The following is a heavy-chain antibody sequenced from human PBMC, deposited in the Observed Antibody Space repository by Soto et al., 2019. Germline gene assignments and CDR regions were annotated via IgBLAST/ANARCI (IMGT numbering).Heavy chain of an antibody. CDR2: IDREGVST. CDR3: AKDPSTGSADL. D-gene: IGHD3-9*01. Sequence: EVQLLESGGDLVQPGGSLRLSCAASGFIFDSFAMNWVRQAPGKGLEWVSTIDREGVSTHYADSLKGRFSISRDNSKNTLYLQMNSLRAEYTAVYYCAKDPSTGSADLWGLGTLVTVSS. CDR1: GFIFDSFA. J-gene: IGHJ5*02. V-gene: IGHV3-23*01.